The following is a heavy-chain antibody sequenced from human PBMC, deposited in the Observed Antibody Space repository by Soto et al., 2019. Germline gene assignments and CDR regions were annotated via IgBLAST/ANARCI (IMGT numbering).Heavy chain of an antibody. CDR2: IIPIFCTA. V-gene: IGHV1-69*13. D-gene: IGHD3-22*01. Sequence: ASVKVSCKASGGTFSSYAISWVRQAPGQGLEWMGGIIPIFCTANYAQRFQGRVTITADESTSTAYMELSSLRSEDTAVYYCCFGGYYYDTSGYPLNWFDPWGQGTLVTVSS. CDR1: GGTFSSYA. J-gene: IGHJ5*02. CDR3: CFGGYYYDTSGYPLNWFDP.